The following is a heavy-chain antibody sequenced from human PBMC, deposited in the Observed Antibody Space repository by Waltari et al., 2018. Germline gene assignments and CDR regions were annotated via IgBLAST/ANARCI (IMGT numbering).Heavy chain of an antibody. J-gene: IGHJ4*02. CDR2: ISAYNGNT. Sequence: QVALVQSGAEVKTAGASVKVSCKAAGYTCTSDGISWVRQAPRQGLEWIGWISAYNGNTNYAQKLQGRVTMTTDTSTSTAYMELRSLRSDDTAVYYCARERRYCSGGSCPMNFDYWGQGTLVTVSS. D-gene: IGHD2-15*01. CDR3: ARERRYCSGGSCPMNFDY. CDR1: GYTCTSDG. V-gene: IGHV1-18*01.